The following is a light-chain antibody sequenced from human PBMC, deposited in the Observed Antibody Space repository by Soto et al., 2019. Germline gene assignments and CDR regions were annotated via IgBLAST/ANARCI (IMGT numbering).Light chain of an antibody. Sequence: DIQMTQSPSSLSASVGDRVTITCRASQGIANYLAWYQQKPGKVPKLLIYAASTLPPGVPSRFSGSGSGTDFTLTISSLQPEDVATYYCQKYNSAPRTFGQGTKVEIK. CDR3: QKYNSAPRT. CDR1: QGIANY. CDR2: AAS. V-gene: IGKV1-27*01. J-gene: IGKJ1*01.